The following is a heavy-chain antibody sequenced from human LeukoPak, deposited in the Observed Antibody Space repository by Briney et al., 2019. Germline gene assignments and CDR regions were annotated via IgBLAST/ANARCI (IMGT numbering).Heavy chain of an antibody. J-gene: IGHJ5*02. CDR3: AGEPGYCSGGSCYGGWFDP. V-gene: IGHV4-34*01. CDR1: GGSFSGYY. Sequence: SETLSLTCAVYGGSFSGYYWSWIRQPPGKGLEWIGEINHSGSTDYNPSLKSRVTISGDTSKNQFSLKLSSVAAADTAVYYCAGEPGYCSGGSCYGGWFDPWGQGTLVTVS. D-gene: IGHD2-15*01. CDR2: INHSGST.